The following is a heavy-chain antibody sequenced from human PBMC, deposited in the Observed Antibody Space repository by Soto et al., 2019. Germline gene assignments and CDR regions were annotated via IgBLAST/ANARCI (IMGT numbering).Heavy chain of an antibody. V-gene: IGHV4-34*01. J-gene: IGHJ4*02. CDR2: INHSGST. D-gene: IGHD3-9*01. CDR3: ARGWPISRHFDY. Sequence: QVQLQQWGAGLLKPSETMSLTCAVYGGSFSGYYWSWIRQPPGKGLEWIGEINHSGSTNYNPSPKRRVTISVDTSKNQFSLKLSSVTAADTAVYYCARGWPISRHFDYWGQGTLVTVSS. CDR1: GGSFSGYY.